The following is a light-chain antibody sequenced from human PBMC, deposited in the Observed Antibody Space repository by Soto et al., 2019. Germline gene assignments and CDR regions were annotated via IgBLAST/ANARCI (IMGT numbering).Light chain of an antibody. CDR1: SSNIGNND. V-gene: IGLV1-51*01. CDR3: GTWDSSMSALYV. Sequence: QSVLTQPPSVSAAPGQKVTISCSGSSSNIGNNDVSWYQQLPGKAPKLLIYDNNKRPSGIPDRFSGSKSGTSATLGITGLQTGDEADYYCGTWDSSMSALYVFGTGTKVTVL. J-gene: IGLJ1*01. CDR2: DNN.